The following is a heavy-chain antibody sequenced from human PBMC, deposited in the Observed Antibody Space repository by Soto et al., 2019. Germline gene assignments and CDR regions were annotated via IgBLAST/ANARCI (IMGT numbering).Heavy chain of an antibody. CDR1: GGTFSSYP. Sequence: QVQLVQPGAEVKKPGSSVKVSCKASGGTFSSYPISWVRQAPGQGLEWMGRIIPILGIANYAQKFQGRVAIAADXSTSTAYMELSSLRSEDTAVYYCADLVGADTGMDVWGQGTTVTVSS. D-gene: IGHD2-15*01. V-gene: IGHV1-69*02. CDR2: IIPILGIA. J-gene: IGHJ6*02. CDR3: ADLVGADTGMDV.